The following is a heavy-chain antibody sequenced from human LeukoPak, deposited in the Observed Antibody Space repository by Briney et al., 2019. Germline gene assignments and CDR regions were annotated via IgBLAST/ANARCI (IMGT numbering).Heavy chain of an antibody. D-gene: IGHD2-21*01. J-gene: IGHJ4*02. Sequence: SLRLSCEASGFTFADYAMNWVRQAPGKGLEWVGFIRSRTYGGAADYAPSVQGRFTISRDDSKSIAYLQMNSLEIEDTAVYYCTRVAIAIIGTDPVDYWGQGTLVTVSS. CDR3: TRVAIAIIGTDPVDY. CDR2: IRSRTYGGAA. V-gene: IGHV3-49*04. CDR1: GFTFADYA.